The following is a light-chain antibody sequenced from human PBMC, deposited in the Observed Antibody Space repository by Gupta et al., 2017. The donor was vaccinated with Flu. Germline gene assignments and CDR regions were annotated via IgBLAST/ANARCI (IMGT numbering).Light chain of an antibody. J-gene: IGKJ2*01. Sequence: EIVLTQSPATLSWSPGERATLSCRASQRVSNYLTWYQQKPGQAPRLLIYDASNRATGIHPRFSGGGSGTDFTLIISHLEPEDFAVYYCLQRSSWPRYTFGQGTKLEI. V-gene: IGKV3-11*01. CDR3: LQRSSWPRYT. CDR1: QRVSNY. CDR2: DAS.